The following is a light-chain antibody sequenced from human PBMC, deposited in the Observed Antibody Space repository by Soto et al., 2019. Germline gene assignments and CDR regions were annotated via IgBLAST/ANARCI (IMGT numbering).Light chain of an antibody. Sequence: DIQMTQSPSSLSASVGDRVTITCRASQSISNYLNWYQQKPGKAPKLLIYAASNLHSGVPSRFSGSGSGTDFTLTISGLQPEEFATYFCQQSYSTLLFTFGPGTKVDIK. J-gene: IGKJ3*01. CDR3: QQSYSTLLFT. CDR2: AAS. V-gene: IGKV1-39*01. CDR1: QSISNY.